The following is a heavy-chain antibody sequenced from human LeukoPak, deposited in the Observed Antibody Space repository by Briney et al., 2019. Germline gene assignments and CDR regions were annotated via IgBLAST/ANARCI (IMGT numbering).Heavy chain of an antibody. J-gene: IGHJ4*02. CDR3: AKDIGGSGSYSYSFDY. D-gene: IGHD3-10*01. CDR2: ISWDGGST. Sequence: GGSLRLSCAASGFTFDDYAMHWVRQAPGKGLEWVSLISWDGGSTYYADPVKGRFTISRDNSKNSLYLQMNSLRAEDTALYYCAKDIGGSGSYSYSFDYWGQGTLVTVSS. V-gene: IGHV3-43D*03. CDR1: GFTFDDYA.